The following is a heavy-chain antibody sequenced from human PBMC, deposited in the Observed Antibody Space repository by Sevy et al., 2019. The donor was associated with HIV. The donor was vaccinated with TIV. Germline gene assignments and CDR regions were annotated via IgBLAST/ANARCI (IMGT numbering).Heavy chain of an antibody. J-gene: IGHJ4*02. CDR2: ISNSGDTI. Sequence: GGSLRLSCVASGFIFSSYEMNWVRQAPGKGLEWVSYISNSGDTISYSDSVRGRFTTSRDNARNSLYLQMNSLRAEDTAVYYCAGDLPPSATVVPHFDCWGQGNLVTVSS. CDR3: AGDLPPSATVVPHFDC. CDR1: GFIFSSYE. D-gene: IGHD2-21*01. V-gene: IGHV3-48*03.